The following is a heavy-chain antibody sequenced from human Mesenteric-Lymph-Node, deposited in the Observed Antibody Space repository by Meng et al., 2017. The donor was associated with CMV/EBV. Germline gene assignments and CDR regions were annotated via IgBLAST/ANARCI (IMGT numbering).Heavy chain of an antibody. CDR1: GFPFSTYG. V-gene: IGHV3-30*02. CDR2: VRYDGSNK. CDR3: AKDEGNQYQVLFVDD. Sequence: GGSLRLSCAASGFPFSTYGMHWVRQAPGKGLEWVAFVRYDGSNKYYADSVQGRFTISRDNSKNTLYLQMSGLRAEDTAAYYCAKDEGNQYQVLFVDDWGQGTLVTVSS. J-gene: IGHJ4*02. D-gene: IGHD2-2*01.